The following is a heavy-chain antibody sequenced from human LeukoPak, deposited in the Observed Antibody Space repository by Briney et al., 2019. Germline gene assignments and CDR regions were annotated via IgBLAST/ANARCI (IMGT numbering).Heavy chain of an antibody. D-gene: IGHD4-17*01. Sequence: GGSLRLSCAASGFTFSNYGMNWVRQAPGKGLEWVSGITGSGGNTYYADSVKGRFTISRDNSKNTMYLQMNSLRAEDTAVYYCARDRVREDYGDPNWFDPWGQGTLVTVSS. CDR3: ARDRVREDYGDPNWFDP. CDR1: GFTFSNYG. J-gene: IGHJ5*02. CDR2: ITGSGGNT. V-gene: IGHV3-23*01.